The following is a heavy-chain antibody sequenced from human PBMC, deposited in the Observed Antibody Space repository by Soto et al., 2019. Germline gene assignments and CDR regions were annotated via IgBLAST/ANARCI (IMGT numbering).Heavy chain of an antibody. Sequence: SETLSLTCTVSGGSISSGSYYWSWIRQHPGKGLEWIGYIYYSGSTYYNPSLKSRVTISVDTSKNQFSLELSSVTAADTPVYYCARARTTYNFDYWGQGTLVTVSS. CDR3: ARARTTYNFDY. V-gene: IGHV4-31*02. CDR1: GGSISSGSYY. J-gene: IGHJ4*02. CDR2: IYYSGST. D-gene: IGHD1-7*01.